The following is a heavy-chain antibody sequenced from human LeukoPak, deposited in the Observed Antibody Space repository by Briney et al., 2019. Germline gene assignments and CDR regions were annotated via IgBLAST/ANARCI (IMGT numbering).Heavy chain of an antibody. D-gene: IGHD7-27*01. CDR3: ARADWGSIDY. V-gene: IGHV3-7*01. CDR1: GFTFSHYW. CDR2: ISPDANGG. Sequence: GGSLRLSCAASGFTFSHYWMTWVRQAPGKGLEWLAIISPDANGGSYVESVKGRFTISRDKARSSGYLQLNSLRAEDTAVYFCARADWGSIDYWGQGALVTVSS. J-gene: IGHJ4*02.